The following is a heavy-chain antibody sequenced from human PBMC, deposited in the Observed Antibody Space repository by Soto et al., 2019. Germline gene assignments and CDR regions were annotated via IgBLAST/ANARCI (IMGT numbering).Heavy chain of an antibody. Sequence: GGSLRLSCAASGFSFVNYAMNWVRQAPGKGLEWVSGLSGSGTSTYYADSVKGRFTISRDNSRDTLFLQMNSLTADDTAAYYCAKATTNGGWFNPFDSWGQGALVTVSS. V-gene: IGHV3-23*01. CDR2: LSGSGTST. CDR1: GFSFVNYA. J-gene: IGHJ4*02. CDR3: AKATTNGGWFNPFDS. D-gene: IGHD6-19*01.